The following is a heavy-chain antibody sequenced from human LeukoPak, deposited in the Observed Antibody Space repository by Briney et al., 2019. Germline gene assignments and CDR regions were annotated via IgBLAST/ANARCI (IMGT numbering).Heavy chain of an antibody. J-gene: IGHJ4*02. CDR2: ISDYNGCT. CDR1: GHPFTSHA. Sequence: GASVKVSCKASGHPFTSHAVTWVRQAPGQGLEWMGWISDYNGCTTYAHNLQGRVTMTTDRSTSTAYMELRSLRSDDTAVYYCARLTGGAPYYYFDYWGQGTLVTVSS. CDR3: ARLTGGAPYYYFDY. D-gene: IGHD1-26*01. V-gene: IGHV1-18*01.